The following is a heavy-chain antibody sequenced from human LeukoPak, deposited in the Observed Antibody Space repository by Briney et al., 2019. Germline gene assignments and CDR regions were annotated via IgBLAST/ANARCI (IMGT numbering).Heavy chain of an antibody. D-gene: IGHD6-13*01. Sequence: SETLSLTCTVSGGSISSYYWSWIRQPPGKGLEWIGYIYYSGSTNYNPSLKSRVTISVDTSKNQFSLKLSSVTAADTAVYYCARGLGVAAALGPWGQGTLVTVSS. CDR3: ARGLGVAAALGP. J-gene: IGHJ5*02. V-gene: IGHV4-59*01. CDR2: IYYSGST. CDR1: GGSISSYY.